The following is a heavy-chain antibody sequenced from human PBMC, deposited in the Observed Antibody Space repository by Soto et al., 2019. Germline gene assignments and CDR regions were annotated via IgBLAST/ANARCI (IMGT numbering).Heavy chain of an antibody. J-gene: IGHJ6*02. D-gene: IGHD6-19*01. CDR1: GFTFNSYA. V-gene: IGHV3-23*01. CDR3: ARAQELTAVAGRYYYGMDV. Sequence: PGGSLRLSCAASGFTFNSYAMSWVRQAPGKGLEWVSAISGSGGSTYYEDSVKGRFTISRDNAKNSLYLQMNSLRAEDTAVYYCARAQELTAVAGRYYYGMDVWGQGTTVTVSS. CDR2: ISGSGGST.